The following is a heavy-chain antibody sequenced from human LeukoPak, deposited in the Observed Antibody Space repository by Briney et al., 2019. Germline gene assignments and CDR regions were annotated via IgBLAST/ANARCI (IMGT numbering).Heavy chain of an antibody. D-gene: IGHD2-2*01. CDR3: ARDGHTRYYYYGMDV. V-gene: IGHV4-38-2*02. CDR2: IYHSGST. J-gene: IGHJ6*02. CDR1: GYSISSGYY. Sequence: SETLSLTCTVSGYSISSGYYWGWIRQPPGKGLEWIGSIYHSGSTYYNPSLKSRVTISVDTSKNQFSLKPSSVTAADTAVYYCARDGHTRYYYYGMDVWGQGTTVTVSS.